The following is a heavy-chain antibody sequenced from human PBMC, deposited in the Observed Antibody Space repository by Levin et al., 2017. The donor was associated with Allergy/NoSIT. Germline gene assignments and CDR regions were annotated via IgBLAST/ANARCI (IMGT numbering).Heavy chain of an antibody. CDR2: INHSGST. CDR3: ARWRHYYGSGSPVKYFDY. V-gene: IGHV4-34*01. CDR1: GGSFRGSY. D-gene: IGHD3-10*01. J-gene: IGHJ4*02. Sequence: SQTLSLPCAVYGGSFRGSYWSWIRQPPGKGLEWIGEINHSGSTNYNPSLKSRVTISVDTSKNQFSLKLSSVTAADTAVYYCARWRHYYGSGSPVKYFDYWGQGTLVTVSS.